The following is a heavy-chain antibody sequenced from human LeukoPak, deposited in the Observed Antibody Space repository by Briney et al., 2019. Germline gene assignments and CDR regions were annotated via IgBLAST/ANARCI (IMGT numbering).Heavy chain of an antibody. CDR2: INPNSGGT. CDR3: ARGVRPSSTFGDWYFDL. D-gene: IGHD6-13*01. CDR1: GYTFTDYY. J-gene: IGHJ2*01. Sequence: GASVKVSFKASGYTFTDYYMHWVRQAPGQGLEWMGWINPNSGGTNYAQKFQGRVTMTRDTSISTAYMELSRLRSDDTAVYCCARGVRPSSTFGDWYFDLWGRGTLVTVSS. V-gene: IGHV1-2*02.